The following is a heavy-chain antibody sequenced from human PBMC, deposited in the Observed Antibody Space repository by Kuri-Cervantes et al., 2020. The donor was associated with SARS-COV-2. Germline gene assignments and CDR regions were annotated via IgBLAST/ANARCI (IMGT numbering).Heavy chain of an antibody. Sequence: GESLKISCAASGFTFSSYSMNWVRQAPGKGLEWVSSISSSSSYIYYADSVKGRFTISRDNAKNTLYLQMNSLRAEDTAVYYCANGLIWGLDYRGQGTLVTVSS. CDR3: ANGLIWGLDY. D-gene: IGHD7-27*01. J-gene: IGHJ4*02. V-gene: IGHV3-21*01. CDR2: ISSSSSYI. CDR1: GFTFSSYS.